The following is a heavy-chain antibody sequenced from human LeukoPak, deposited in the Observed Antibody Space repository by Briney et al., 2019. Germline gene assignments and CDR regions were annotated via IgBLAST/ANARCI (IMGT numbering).Heavy chain of an antibody. V-gene: IGHV1-24*01. CDR1: GYTLIELS. Sequence: ASVKVSCRVSGYTLIELSIHWVRQAPGKGREWMGGFDPEDGETIYAQKFQGRVTMNEDTYTDTPHMKLSSLRAEATAVYSCAVLLCLLDYWGQGTLVTVSS. CDR3: AVLLCLLDY. CDR2: FDPEDGET. J-gene: IGHJ4*02. D-gene: IGHD3-10*02.